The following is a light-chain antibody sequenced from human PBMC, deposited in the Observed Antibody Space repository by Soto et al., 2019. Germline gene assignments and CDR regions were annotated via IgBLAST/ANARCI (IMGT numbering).Light chain of an antibody. CDR3: QQYNNLPPT. J-gene: IGKJ1*01. CDR2: GAS. Sequence: EVVVTQAPSSLAVSPGERATLSCRASPSVNGNLAWYQQTPSQAPSLLIFGASTRATGIPARFSGSGSGTEFTLTISSLQSEDFAFYFCQQYNNLPPTFGQGTKVDIK. CDR1: PSVNGN. V-gene: IGKV3-15*01.